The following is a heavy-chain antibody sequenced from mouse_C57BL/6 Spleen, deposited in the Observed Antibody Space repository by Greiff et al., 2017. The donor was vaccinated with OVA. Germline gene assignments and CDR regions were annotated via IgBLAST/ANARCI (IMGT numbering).Heavy chain of an antibody. Sequence: QVQLQQSGPGLVQPSQSLSITCTVSGFSLTSYGVPWVRQSPGKGLEWLGVIWSGGSTDYNAAFISRLSISKDNSKSQVFVKMNSLQADDTAIYYCARSPEGYAMDYWGQGTSVTVSA. CDR2: IWSGGST. CDR1: GFSLTSYG. J-gene: IGHJ4*01. V-gene: IGHV2-2*01. CDR3: ARSPEGYAMDY.